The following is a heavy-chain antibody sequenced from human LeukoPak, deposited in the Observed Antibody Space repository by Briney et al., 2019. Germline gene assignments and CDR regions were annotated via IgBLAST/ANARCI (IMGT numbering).Heavy chain of an antibody. CDR3: AHSSSWLDEHWFDP. Sequence: SGPTLVKPTQTLTLTCTFSGFSLSTSGVGVGWIRQPPGKALEWLALIYWDDDKRYGPSLKSRLTITKDTSKNQVVLTMTNMDPVDTATYYCAHSSSWLDEHWFDPWGQGTLVTVSS. V-gene: IGHV2-5*05. J-gene: IGHJ5*02. D-gene: IGHD6-13*01. CDR1: GFSLSTSGVG. CDR2: IYWDDDK.